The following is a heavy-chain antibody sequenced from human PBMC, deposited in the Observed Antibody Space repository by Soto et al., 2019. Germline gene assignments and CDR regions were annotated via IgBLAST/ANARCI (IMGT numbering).Heavy chain of an antibody. V-gene: IGHV1-2*02. D-gene: IGHD2-2*01. CDR2: INPNSGGT. Sequence: ALVKVSCKASGYTFTGYYMHWVRQAPGQGLEWMGWINPNSGGTNYAQKFQGRVTMTRETSISTAYMELSRLRSDDTAVYYCARRAPCTSCYEGGMDVWGQGTTVTVSS. CDR3: ARRAPCTSCYEGGMDV. J-gene: IGHJ6*02. CDR1: GYTFTGYY.